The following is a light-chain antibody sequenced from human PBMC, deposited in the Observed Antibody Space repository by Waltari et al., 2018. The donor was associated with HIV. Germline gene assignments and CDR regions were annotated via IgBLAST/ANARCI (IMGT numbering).Light chain of an antibody. Sequence: QSVLTQPPSASRTPGQRVTISCSGSSSNIGSKYVYWYQKLPGSAPKLLIYRNNQRPSGVPDRFSGSKSGTSASLAISGLRSEDEADYYCAAWDDTLSVLFGGGTKLTVL. V-gene: IGLV1-47*01. J-gene: IGLJ2*01. CDR3: AAWDDTLSVL. CDR1: SSNIGSKY. CDR2: RNN.